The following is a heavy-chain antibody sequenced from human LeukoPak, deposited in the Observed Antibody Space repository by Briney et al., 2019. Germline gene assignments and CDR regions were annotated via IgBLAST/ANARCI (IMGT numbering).Heavy chain of an antibody. D-gene: IGHD3-22*01. V-gene: IGHV3-23*01. CDR2: ISGSGANT. J-gene: IGHJ3*02. CDR1: GYTFSSYA. CDR3: ARGRSGYGPFDAFDI. Sequence: QPGGSLRLSCTASGYTFSSYAMTWVRQAPGEGLEWVSAISGSGANTYYADSVKGQFAASRDNSKDTLYLQMRSLRAEDTAVYYCARGRSGYGPFDAFDIWGHGTWVTVPS.